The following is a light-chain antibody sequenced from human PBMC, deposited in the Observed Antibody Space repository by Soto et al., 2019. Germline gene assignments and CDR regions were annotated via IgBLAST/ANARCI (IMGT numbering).Light chain of an antibody. CDR1: SSDVGSHHL. J-gene: IGLJ2*01. V-gene: IGLV2-23*01. CDR2: EDN. Sequence: QSALTQPASVSGSPGQSITISCTGTSSDVGSHHLVSWYQHHPDKAPKLLIYEDNKRPSGVANRFSASKSGNTASLTISGRQAEDEADYYCCAYSCRTTEAILGGGTQLTVL. CDR3: CAYSCRTTEAI.